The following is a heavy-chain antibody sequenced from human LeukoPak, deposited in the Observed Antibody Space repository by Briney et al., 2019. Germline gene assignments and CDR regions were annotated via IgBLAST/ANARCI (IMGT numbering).Heavy chain of an antibody. CDR2: VNSDMTST. D-gene: IGHD4-23*01. Sequence: GGSLRLSCAASEVTFYTYWMHWVRGAPGKGLLWVSRVNSDMTSTSYADSVKGRFTVSRDNAKNSLYLQMDSLRVEDTAIYYCAGGGFSGFDRWGQGILVTVSS. J-gene: IGHJ4*02. V-gene: IGHV3-74*01. CDR3: AGGGFSGFDR. CDR1: EVTFYTYW.